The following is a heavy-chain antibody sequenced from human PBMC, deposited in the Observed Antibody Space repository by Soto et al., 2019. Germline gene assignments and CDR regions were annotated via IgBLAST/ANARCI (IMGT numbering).Heavy chain of an antibody. CDR1: GGSISSIDYF. Sequence: SETLSLTCIVSGGSISSIDYFWSWIRQPPGKGLEWIGFIYHTGTTYYNPSLRSRVTISIDTSKSQFSMKLNSVTAADTAVYYCARVMAAMQNWLDPWGQGTLVTVSS. CDR2: IYHTGTT. CDR3: ARVMAAMQNWLDP. J-gene: IGHJ5*02. D-gene: IGHD2-2*01. V-gene: IGHV4-30-4*01.